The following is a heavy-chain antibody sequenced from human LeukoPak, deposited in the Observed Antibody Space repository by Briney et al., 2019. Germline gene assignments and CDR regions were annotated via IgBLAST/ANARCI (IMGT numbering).Heavy chain of an antibody. Sequence: SGTLSLTCTVSGGSISSGSYYWSWIRQPAGKGLEWIGRIYTSGSTNYNPSLKSRVTTSVDTSKNQFSLKLSSVTAADTAVYYCARELSGSYFDYWGQGTLVTVSS. CDR1: GGSISSGSYY. CDR2: IYTSGST. D-gene: IGHD1-26*01. V-gene: IGHV4-61*02. CDR3: ARELSGSYFDY. J-gene: IGHJ4*02.